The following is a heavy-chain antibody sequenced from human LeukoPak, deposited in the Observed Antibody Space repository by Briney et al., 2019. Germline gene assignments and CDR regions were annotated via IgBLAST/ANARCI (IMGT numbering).Heavy chain of an antibody. J-gene: IGHJ4*02. CDR3: ARVLVAAAGPNFDY. Sequence: SETLSLTCTVSGGSIISSSTYYWGWIRQPPGKGLEWIGGIYHRGNNFYNPSLKSRVTISVDTSKNQFSLKLSSVTAADTAVYYCARVLVAAAGPNFDYWGQGTLVTVSS. CDR1: GGSIISSSTYY. V-gene: IGHV4-39*07. CDR2: IYHRGNN. D-gene: IGHD6-13*01.